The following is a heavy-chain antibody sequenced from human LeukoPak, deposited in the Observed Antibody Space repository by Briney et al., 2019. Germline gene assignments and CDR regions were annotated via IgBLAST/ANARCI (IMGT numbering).Heavy chain of an antibody. CDR1: GYTFTGYY. CDR2: INPNSGGT. Sequence: GASVKVSYKASGYTFTGYYMHWVRQAPGQGLEWMGWINPNSGGTNYAQKFQGRVTMTRDTSISTAYMELSRLRSDDTAVYYCARDSPMIAAAGTFDYWGQGTLVTVSS. J-gene: IGHJ4*02. V-gene: IGHV1-2*02. D-gene: IGHD6-13*01. CDR3: ARDSPMIAAAGTFDY.